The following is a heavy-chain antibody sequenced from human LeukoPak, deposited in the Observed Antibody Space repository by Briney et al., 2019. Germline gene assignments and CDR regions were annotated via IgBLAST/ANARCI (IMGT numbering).Heavy chain of an antibody. CDR3: AKGDYGGYSHGFDI. V-gene: IGHV3-30*18. J-gene: IGHJ3*02. D-gene: IGHD4-23*01. CDR2: ISYDGSKK. CDR1: GFTFSGYD. Sequence: GGSLRLSCAASGFTFSGYDMHWIRQAPGKGLEWVAVISYDGSKKYYGDSVQDRFTISRDNSKSTLFLQMNSLRAEDTALYYCAKGDYGGYSHGFDIWGQGTRVTVSS.